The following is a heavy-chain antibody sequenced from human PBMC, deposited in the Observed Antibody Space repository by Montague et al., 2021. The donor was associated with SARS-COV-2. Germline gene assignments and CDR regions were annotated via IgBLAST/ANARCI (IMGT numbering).Heavy chain of an antibody. CDR3: ARETNWSYGSSFDY. Sequence: SLRLSCAASGFTFSSYSMNWVRQAPGKGLEWVSSTSSSSSYIYYADSVKGRFTISRDNAKNSLYLQMNSLRAEDTAVYYCARETNWSYGSSFDYWGQGTLVTVSS. CDR1: GFTFSSYS. J-gene: IGHJ4*02. V-gene: IGHV3-21*01. CDR2: TSSSSSYI. D-gene: IGHD1-26*01.